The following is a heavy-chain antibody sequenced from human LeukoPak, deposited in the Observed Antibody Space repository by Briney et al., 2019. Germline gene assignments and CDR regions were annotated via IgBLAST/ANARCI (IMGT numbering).Heavy chain of an antibody. CDR2: INHSGST. J-gene: IGHJ4*02. Sequence: PSETLSLTCAVYGGSFSGYYWSWIRQPPGKGLEWIGDINHSGSTNYNPSLKSRVTISVDTSKNQFSLKLSSVTAADTVVYYCARHRSRDGYPYYFDYWGQGTLVTVSS. V-gene: IGHV4-34*01. CDR1: GGSFSGYY. CDR3: ARHRSRDGYPYYFDY. D-gene: IGHD5-24*01.